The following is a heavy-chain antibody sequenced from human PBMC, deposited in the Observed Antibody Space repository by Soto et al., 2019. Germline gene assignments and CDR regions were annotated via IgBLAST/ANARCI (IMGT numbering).Heavy chain of an antibody. Sequence: PSETLSLTCTVSGGSISSGDYYWSWIRQPPGKGLECIGYIYYSGSTYYNPSLKSRVTISVDTSKNQFSLKLSSVTAADTAVYYCAIWYYDFWSGFDYWGQGNLVTV. CDR2: IYYSGST. V-gene: IGHV4-30-4*01. J-gene: IGHJ4*02. CDR1: GGSISSGDYY. D-gene: IGHD3-3*01. CDR3: AIWYYDFWSGFDY.